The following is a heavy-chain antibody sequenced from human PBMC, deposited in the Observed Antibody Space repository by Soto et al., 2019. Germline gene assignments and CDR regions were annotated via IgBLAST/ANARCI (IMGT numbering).Heavy chain of an antibody. D-gene: IGHD1-20*01. V-gene: IGHV3-23*01. CDR3: AKPPDYNWNDY. CDR2: VSGSGGST. CDR1: GFTFSSYA. J-gene: IGHJ4*02. Sequence: EVQLLESGGGLVQPGGSLRLSCAASGFTFSSYAMSWVRQAPGKGLEWISAVSGSGGSTYYADSVNGRFTISRDNSTDTLYLQMNNLRAEDTAVYYCAKPPDYNWNDYWGQGTLVTVSS.